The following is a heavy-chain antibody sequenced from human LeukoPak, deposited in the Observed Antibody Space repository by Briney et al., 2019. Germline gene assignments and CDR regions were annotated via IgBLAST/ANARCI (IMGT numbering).Heavy chain of an antibody. Sequence: GGSLRLSCAASGFTFSSYGMSWVRQAPGKGLQWVSGISVSGGTTHYADSVKGRFTISRDNSKHTLYLQMNSLRAEDTALSYCTKGFYDSGSSLSALDHWGQGTLVTVSS. V-gene: IGHV3-23*01. J-gene: IGHJ4*02. D-gene: IGHD3-10*01. CDR2: ISVSGGTT. CDR3: TKGFYDSGSSLSALDH. CDR1: GFTFSSYG.